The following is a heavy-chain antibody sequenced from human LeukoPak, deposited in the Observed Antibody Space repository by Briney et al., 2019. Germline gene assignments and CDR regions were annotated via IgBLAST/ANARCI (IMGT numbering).Heavy chain of an antibody. Sequence: GGSLRLSCAASGFTFSSYAMSWVRQAPGKGLEWVSAISGSGGSTYYADSVKGRFTISRDNSKNTLYLQMNSLRAEDTAVYYCAKDLGSSSWTPIDYWGQGTLVTVSS. V-gene: IGHV3-23*01. CDR1: GFTFSSYA. J-gene: IGHJ4*02. D-gene: IGHD6-13*01. CDR3: AKDLGSSSWTPIDY. CDR2: ISGSGGST.